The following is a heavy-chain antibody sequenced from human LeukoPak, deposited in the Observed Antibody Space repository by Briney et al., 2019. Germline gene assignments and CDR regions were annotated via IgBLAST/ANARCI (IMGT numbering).Heavy chain of an antibody. CDR2: IIPIFGTA. V-gene: IGHV1-69*06. D-gene: IGHD3-9*01. CDR3: ATHYDILTDYQRYFDY. J-gene: IGHJ4*02. Sequence: SVKVSCKASGSTFGSYAISWVRQRRGQGLEWMGGIIPIFGTANYAQKFQGRVTITADKSTSTAYMELSSLRSEDTAVYYCATHYDILTDYQRYFDYWGQGTLVTVSS. CDR1: GSTFGSYA.